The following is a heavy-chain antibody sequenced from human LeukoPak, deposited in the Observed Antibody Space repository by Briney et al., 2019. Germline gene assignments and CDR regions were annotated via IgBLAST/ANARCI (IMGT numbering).Heavy chain of an antibody. J-gene: IGHJ4*02. D-gene: IGHD3-16*01. CDR2: ITATGSST. V-gene: IGHV3-23*01. CDR3: ATSMGGGNIDY. CDR1: GLTFGSYT. Sequence: GGSLRLSCTASGLTFGSYTMSWVRQAPGKGLEWVSGITATGSSTYYADSVKGRFTISRDSSKNTLYLQLNSLRADDTAVYYCATSMGGGNIDYWGQGALVTVSS.